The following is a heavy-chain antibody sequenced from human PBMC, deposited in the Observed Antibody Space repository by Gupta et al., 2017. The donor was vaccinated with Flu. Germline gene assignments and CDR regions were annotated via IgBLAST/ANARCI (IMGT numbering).Heavy chain of an antibody. J-gene: IGHJ6*02. CDR3: AKDGPDSGFDDLNYYYYGLDV. D-gene: IGHD5-12*01. CDR1: GFTFTDLA. CDR2: ISATSGST. V-gene: IGHV3-23*01. Sequence: EVQLLASGGALVQPGQSLSLSCTASGFTFTDLAMSWVRQAPGKGLEWVSAISATSGSTFYGASVKGRFTISRDNSRNTLYLQMNSLRAEDTALYYCAKDGPDSGFDDLNYYYYGLDVWGQGTTVTVSS.